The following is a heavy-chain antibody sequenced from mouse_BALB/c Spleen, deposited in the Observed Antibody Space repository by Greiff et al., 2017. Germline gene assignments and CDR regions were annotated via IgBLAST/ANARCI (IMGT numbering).Heavy chain of an antibody. CDR3: ARHRWGNYEGAMGY. CDR2: ISSGGSYT. Sequence: EVQLVESGGDLVKPGGSLKLSCAASGFTFSSYGMSWVRQTPDKRLEWVATISSGGSYTYYPDSVKGRFTIARDNAKNTLYLQMSSLKSEDTAMYYSARHRWGNYEGAMGYWGQGTSVTVSS. CDR1: GFTFSSYG. V-gene: IGHV5-6*01. D-gene: IGHD2-1*01. J-gene: IGHJ4*01.